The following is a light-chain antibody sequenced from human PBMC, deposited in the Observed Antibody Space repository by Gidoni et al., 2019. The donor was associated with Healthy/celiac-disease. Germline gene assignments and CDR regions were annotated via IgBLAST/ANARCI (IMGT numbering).Light chain of an antibody. J-gene: IGLJ3*02. CDR3: QVWDSSSDHLNWV. CDR1: NIGSKS. Sequence: SYVLTQPSSVSVAPGKTARITCGGNNIGSKSVHWYQQKPGQAPVLVIYYDSDRPSGIPERFSGSNSGNTATLTSSRVEAGDEADYYCQVWDSSSDHLNWVFGGGTKLTVL. CDR2: YDS. V-gene: IGLV3-21*04.